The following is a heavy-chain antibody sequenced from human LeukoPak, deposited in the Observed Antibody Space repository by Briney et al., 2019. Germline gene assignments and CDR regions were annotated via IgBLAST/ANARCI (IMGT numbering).Heavy chain of an antibody. Sequence: GGSLRLSCAASGFTFSSYGMHWVRQAPGKGLEWVAVIWYDGSNKYYADSVKGRFTISRDNSKNTLYLQMNSLRAEDTAVYYCARPLSGYQDAFDIWGEGTMLPVSS. D-gene: IGHD3-3*01. CDR1: GFTFSSYG. CDR2: IWYDGSNK. CDR3: ARPLSGYQDAFDI. J-gene: IGHJ3*02. V-gene: IGHV3-33*01.